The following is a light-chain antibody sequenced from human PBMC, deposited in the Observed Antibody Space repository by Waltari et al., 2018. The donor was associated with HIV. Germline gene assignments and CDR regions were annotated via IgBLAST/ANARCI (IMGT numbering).Light chain of an antibody. J-gene: IGLJ2*01. V-gene: IGLV2-14*01. CDR3: SSYISSSTLL. Sequence: SALTQPASVSGSPGQSITISCTGTSSDVGGYNYVSWYQQHPGKAPKLMIYEVSNRPSGVSNRFSGSKSGNTASLTISGLQAEDEADYYCSSYISSSTLLFGGGTKLTVL. CDR2: EVS. CDR1: SSDVGGYNY.